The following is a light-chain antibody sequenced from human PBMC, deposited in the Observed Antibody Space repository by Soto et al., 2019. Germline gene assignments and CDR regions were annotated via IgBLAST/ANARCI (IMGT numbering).Light chain of an antibody. CDR3: QQYADWPLT. CDR2: KTS. V-gene: IGKV3D-15*01. J-gene: IGKJ4*01. Sequence: EVVMTQSPATVSVSPGERTSLSCRDSQSIGTNLGWYQQKPGQAPRLLIIKTSIRAAGVPARFSGSGSGTEFTLTISSLQSEDIAVYYCQQYADWPLTFGGGTKVDIK. CDR1: QSIGTN.